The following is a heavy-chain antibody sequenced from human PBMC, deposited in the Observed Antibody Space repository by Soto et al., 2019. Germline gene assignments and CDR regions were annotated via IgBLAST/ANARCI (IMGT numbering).Heavy chain of an antibody. CDR2: IIPILGIA. CDR3: ARSLYCSGGSCYSGTGAFDI. D-gene: IGHD2-15*01. V-gene: IGHV1-69*02. J-gene: IGHJ3*02. Sequence: SVKVSCKASGGTFSSYTISWVRQAPGQGLEWMGRIIPILGIANYAQKFQGRVTITADKSTSTAYMELSSLRSEDTAVYYCARSLYCSGGSCYSGTGAFDIWGQGTMVTVSS. CDR1: GGTFSSYT.